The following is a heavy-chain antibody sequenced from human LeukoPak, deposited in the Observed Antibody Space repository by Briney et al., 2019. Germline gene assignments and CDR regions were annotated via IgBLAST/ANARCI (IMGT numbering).Heavy chain of an antibody. CDR1: GFTFSSYS. D-gene: IGHD2-21*02. J-gene: IGHJ6*02. V-gene: IGHV3-48*04. CDR2: ISSSSGTI. Sequence: GGSLRLSCAASGFTFSSYSMNWVRQAPGKGLEWVSYISSSSGTIYYADSVKGRFTISRDNAKNSLYLQMNSLRAEDTAVYYCARELFSYCGGDCYPPDYYYYGMDVWGQGTTVTVSS. CDR3: ARELFSYCGGDCYPPDYYYYGMDV.